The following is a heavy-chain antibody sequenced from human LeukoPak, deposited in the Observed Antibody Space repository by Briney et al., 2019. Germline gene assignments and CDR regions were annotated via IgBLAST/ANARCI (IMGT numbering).Heavy chain of an antibody. J-gene: IGHJ4*02. CDR3: ARETMVRGPLYY. V-gene: IGHV1-69*06. D-gene: IGHD3-10*01. Sequence: ASVKVSCKASGGTFSSYAISWVRQAPGQGLEWMGGIIPIFGTTNYAQKFQDRVTITADKSTSTAYMELSSLRSEDTAVYYCARETMVRGPLYYWGQGTLVTVSS. CDR1: GGTFSSYA. CDR2: IIPIFGTT.